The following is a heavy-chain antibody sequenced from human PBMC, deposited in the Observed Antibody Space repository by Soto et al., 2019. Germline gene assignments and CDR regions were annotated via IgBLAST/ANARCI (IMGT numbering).Heavy chain of an antibody. CDR1: GGTFSSYA. V-gene: IGHV1-69*06. D-gene: IGHD3-3*01. CDR3: ARVQGAYYDFWSGYSRYNWFDP. J-gene: IGHJ5*02. Sequence: QVQLVQSGAEVKKPGSSVKVSCKASGGTFSSYAISWVRQAPGQGLEWMGGIIPIFGTANYAQKCQGRVTITADKSTSTAYMELSSLRSEDTDVYYCARVQGAYYDFWSGYSRYNWFDPWGQGTLVTVSS. CDR2: IIPIFGTA.